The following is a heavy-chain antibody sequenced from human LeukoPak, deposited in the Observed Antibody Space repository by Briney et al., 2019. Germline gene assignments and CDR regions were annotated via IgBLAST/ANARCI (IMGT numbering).Heavy chain of an antibody. CDR3: AKEGQYSSSLDY. V-gene: IGHV3-30*02. Sequence: GGSLRLSCAASGFTFSSYGMHWVRQAPGKGLEWVAFIRYDGSNKYYADSVKGRFTISRDNSKNTLYLQMNSLRAEDTAVYYCAKEGQYSSSLDYWGQGTLVTVSS. J-gene: IGHJ4*02. D-gene: IGHD6-13*01. CDR1: GFTFSSYG. CDR2: IRYDGSNK.